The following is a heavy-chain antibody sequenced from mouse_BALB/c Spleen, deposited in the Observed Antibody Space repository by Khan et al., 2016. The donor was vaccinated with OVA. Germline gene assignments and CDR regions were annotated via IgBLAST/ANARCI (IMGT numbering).Heavy chain of an antibody. V-gene: IGHV2-2*02. CDR3: ARNYDYDEGLAY. CDR2: IWSGGST. D-gene: IGHD2-4*01. J-gene: IGHJ3*01. Sequence: VELVESGPGLVQPSQSLPITCTVSGFSLTSYGVHWVRQSPGKGLEWLGVIWSGGSTDYNAAFISRLSISKDNSKSQVFFKMNSLQANDSAIYYGARNYDYDEGLAYWGQGTLVTVSA. CDR1: GFSLTSYG.